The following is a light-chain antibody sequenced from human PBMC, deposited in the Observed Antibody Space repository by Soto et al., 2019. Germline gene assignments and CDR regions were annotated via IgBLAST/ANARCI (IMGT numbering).Light chain of an antibody. Sequence: QSALTQPASVSGSPGQSITISCTGTSSDVGSYNLVSWYQQHPGKAPKLIIYEGIKRPSGVSIRFSGSRSGNTASLTISGLQAEDEADYYCCSYAPSSTYVFGTGTKVTVL. CDR3: CSYAPSSTYV. J-gene: IGLJ1*01. CDR1: SSDVGSYNL. V-gene: IGLV2-23*01. CDR2: EGI.